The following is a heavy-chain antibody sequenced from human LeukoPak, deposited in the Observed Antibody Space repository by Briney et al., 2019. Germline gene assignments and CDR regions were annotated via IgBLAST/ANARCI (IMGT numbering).Heavy chain of an antibody. Sequence: SQTLSLTCAISGDSVSSNSAAWNWIRQSPSRGLEWLGRAYYRSKWYNDYAGSVESRITINPDTSKNQFSLQLNSVTPEDTAVYYYARVQGKHTIFGPFDPWGQGTLVTVSS. CDR3: ARVQGKHTIFGPFDP. D-gene: IGHD3-3*01. CDR2: AYYRSKWYN. V-gene: IGHV6-1*01. J-gene: IGHJ5*02. CDR1: GDSVSSNSAA.